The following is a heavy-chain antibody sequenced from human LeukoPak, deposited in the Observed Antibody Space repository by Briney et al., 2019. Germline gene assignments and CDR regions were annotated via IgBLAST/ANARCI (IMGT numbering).Heavy chain of an antibody. V-gene: IGHV4-34*01. CDR1: GGSFSGYF. J-gene: IGHJ4*02. D-gene: IGHD2-15*01. CDR3: ARYCSGGSCIDY. Sequence: SETLSLTCAVYGGSFSGYFWTWIRQPPGKGLEWIGEINHSGSTNYNPSLKSRVTISVDTSKNQFSLKLSSVTAADTAVYYCARYCSGGSCIDYWGQGTLVTVSS. CDR2: INHSGST.